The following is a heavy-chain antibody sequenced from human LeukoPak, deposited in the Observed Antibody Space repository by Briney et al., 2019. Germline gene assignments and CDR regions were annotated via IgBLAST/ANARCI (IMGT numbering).Heavy chain of an antibody. Sequence: GGSLRLSCAASGFTFSSYGMHWVRQAPGKGLEWVAVIWYDGSNKYYADSVKGRFTISRDNSKNTLYLQMNSLRAEDTAVYYCAKVGIWGEYGLDYWGQGTLVTVSS. CDR2: IWYDGSNK. V-gene: IGHV3-33*06. D-gene: IGHD4-17*01. J-gene: IGHJ4*02. CDR3: AKVGIWGEYGLDY. CDR1: GFTFSSYG.